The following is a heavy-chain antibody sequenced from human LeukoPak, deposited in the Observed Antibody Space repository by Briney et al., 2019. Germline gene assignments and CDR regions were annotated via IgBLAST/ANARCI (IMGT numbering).Heavy chain of an antibody. CDR1: RFSFSSYS. Sequence: PGGSLRLSCIASRFSFSSYSMSWVRQAPGRGLEWVALIDRGSSVIYYADSVKGRFTISRDNAKNSLYLQMNNLRAEDTALYYCARDLPAATAWGQGTQVTVSS. CDR2: IDRGSSVI. J-gene: IGHJ5*02. D-gene: IGHD2-2*01. V-gene: IGHV3-21*01. CDR3: ARDLPAATA.